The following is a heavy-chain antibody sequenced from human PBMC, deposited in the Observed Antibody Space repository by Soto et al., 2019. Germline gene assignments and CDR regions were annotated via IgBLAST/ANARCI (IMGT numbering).Heavy chain of an antibody. J-gene: IGHJ5*02. D-gene: IGHD3-3*01. CDR1: GGSISSSNW. Sequence: QVQLQESGPGLVKPSGTLSLTCAVSGGSISSSNWWSWVRQPPGKGLEWIGEIYHSGSTNYNPSLKSRVTISVDKSKNQFSLKLSSVTAADMAVYYCARGGNYDFWSGRRYNWFDPWGQGTLVTVSS. CDR3: ARGGNYDFWSGRRYNWFDP. CDR2: IYHSGST. V-gene: IGHV4-4*02.